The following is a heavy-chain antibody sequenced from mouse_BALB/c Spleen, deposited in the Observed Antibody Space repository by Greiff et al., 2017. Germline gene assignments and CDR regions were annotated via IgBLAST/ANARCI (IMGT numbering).Heavy chain of an antibody. V-gene: IGHV5-12-1*01. CDR3: ARRSTATYYAMDY. CDR1: GFAFSSYD. J-gene: IGHJ4*01. Sequence: EVQLEESGGGLVKPGGSLKLSCAASGFAFSSYDMSWVRQTPEKRLEWVAYISSGGGSTYYPDTVKGRFTISRDNAKNTLYLQMSSLKSEDTAMYYCARRSTATYYAMDYWGQGTSVTVSS. CDR2: ISSGGGST. D-gene: IGHD1-2*01.